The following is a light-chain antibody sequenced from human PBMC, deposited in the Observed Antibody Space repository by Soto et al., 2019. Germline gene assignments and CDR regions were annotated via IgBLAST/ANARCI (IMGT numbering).Light chain of an antibody. J-gene: IGKJ3*01. CDR3: QQYGDSPAT. V-gene: IGKV3-20*01. CDR1: QSVSSSY. Sequence: EIVLTQSPATLSLSPVERATLSCRASQSVSSSYLAWYQQKPGQAPRLLIYGAFNRATGIPDRFSGSGSGTDFTLTFSRLEPEDFAVYYCQQYGDSPATFGPGTKVDI. CDR2: GAF.